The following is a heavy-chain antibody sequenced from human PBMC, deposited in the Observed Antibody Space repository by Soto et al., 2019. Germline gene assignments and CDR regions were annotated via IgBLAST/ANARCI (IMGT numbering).Heavy chain of an antibody. CDR2: ISGSGGST. Sequence: EVQLLESGGGLVQPGGSLRLSSVVSGLTFSSYAMSWVRQAPGRGLEWVSTISGSGGSTYYADSVKGRFTISRDNSKNTLYLQMNSLRAEDTAVYYCAKSKGGLDYYYYGMDVWGQGTTVTVSS. CDR3: AKSKGGLDYYYYGMDV. D-gene: IGHD3-16*01. J-gene: IGHJ6*02. V-gene: IGHV3-23*01. CDR1: GLTFSSYA.